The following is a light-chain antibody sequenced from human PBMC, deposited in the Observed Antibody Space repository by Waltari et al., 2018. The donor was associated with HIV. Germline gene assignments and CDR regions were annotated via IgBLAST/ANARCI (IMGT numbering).Light chain of an antibody. Sequence: SHELAQPPSLSVSPAQTARITCSGDALPPRSVYWYQHTSGQAPVLVIHEDSRRPSGVPERFSGSSSGTRATLTISEAQVDDEADYYCFARDGSGRQGLFGGGTKLTVL. J-gene: IGLJ2*01. CDR3: FARDGSGRQGL. V-gene: IGLV3-10*01. CDR1: ALPPRS. CDR2: EDS.